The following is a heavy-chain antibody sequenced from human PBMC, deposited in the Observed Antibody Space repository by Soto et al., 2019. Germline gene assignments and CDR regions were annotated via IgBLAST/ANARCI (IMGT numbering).Heavy chain of an antibody. CDR3: ARENYYDSSGYYFDY. J-gene: IGHJ4*02. V-gene: IGHV4-61*08. Sequence: PSETLSLTCTVSGDSITSSGSYWGWIRQPPGKGLEWIGYIYYSGSTNYNPSLKSRVTISVDTSKNQFSLKLSSVTAADTAVYYCARENYYDSSGYYFDYWGQGTLVTVSS. D-gene: IGHD3-22*01. CDR1: GDSITSSGSY. CDR2: IYYSGST.